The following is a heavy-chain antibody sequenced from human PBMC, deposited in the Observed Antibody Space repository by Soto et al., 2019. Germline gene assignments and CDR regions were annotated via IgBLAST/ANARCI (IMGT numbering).Heavy chain of an antibody. D-gene: IGHD2-21*02. CDR1: GGTFSSYA. CDR2: IIPIFGTA. Sequence: QVQLVQSGAEVKKPGSSVKVSCKASGGTFSSYAISWVRQAPGQGLEWMGGIIPIFGTANYAQKFQGRVTITADESTSTAYVELSSLRSEDTAVYYCASGKGGGRCGGDCYPFDYWGQGTLVTVSS. CDR3: ASGKGGGRCGGDCYPFDY. J-gene: IGHJ4*02. V-gene: IGHV1-69*01.